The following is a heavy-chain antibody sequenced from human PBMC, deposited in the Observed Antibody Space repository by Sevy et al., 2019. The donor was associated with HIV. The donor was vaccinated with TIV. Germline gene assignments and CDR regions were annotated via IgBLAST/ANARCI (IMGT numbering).Heavy chain of an antibody. CDR2: IYYSGST. J-gene: IGHJ4*02. D-gene: IGHD5-12*01. Sequence: SETLSLTCTVSGGSISSSSYHWGWIRQPPGKGLEWIGSIYYSGSTYYNPSLKSRVTISVDTSKNQFSLKLSSVTAADTAVYYCARQDGYNYEITDYWGQRTLVTVSS. CDR1: GGSISSSSYH. V-gene: IGHV4-39*01. CDR3: ARQDGYNYEITDY.